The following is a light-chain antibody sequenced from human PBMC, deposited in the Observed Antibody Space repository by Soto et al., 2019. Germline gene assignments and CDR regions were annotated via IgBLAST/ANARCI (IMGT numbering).Light chain of an antibody. V-gene: IGKV3-20*01. CDR3: QQYGRSPPFT. J-gene: IGKJ2*01. CDR2: GAS. CDR1: QSVSSTY. Sequence: EIVLTQSPGTLSLSPGERATLSCRASQSVSSTYLARYQQKPGQAPRLLMYGASYRATGVPDRFSGSGAGTDVTLTINRLEPEDFAVYFCQQYGRSPPFTFGQGTKVEIK.